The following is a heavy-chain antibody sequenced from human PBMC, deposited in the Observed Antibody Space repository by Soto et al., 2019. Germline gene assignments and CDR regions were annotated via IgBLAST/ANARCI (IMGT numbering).Heavy chain of an antibody. CDR3: ARGCKDFPH. V-gene: IGHV1-69*01. CDR2: IIPVFGTA. Sequence: QVQLVQSGAEVKKPGSSVKVSCKASGGTFSSYAISWVRQAPGQGLECMGGIIPVFGTANYAQKFQGRVTRNADESTSTVDMELSRLRSEDTAGYYRARGCKDFPHWGQGTMVTVSS. J-gene: IGHJ1*01. D-gene: IGHD2-8*01. CDR1: GGTFSSYA.